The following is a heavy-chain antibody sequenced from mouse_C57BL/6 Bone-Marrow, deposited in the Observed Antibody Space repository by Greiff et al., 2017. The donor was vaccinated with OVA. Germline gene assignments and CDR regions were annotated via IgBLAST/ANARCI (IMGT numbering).Heavy chain of an antibody. CDR2: ISNGGGST. J-gene: IGHJ2*01. CDR3: ARHEGDSLDY. D-gene: IGHD3-3*01. CDR1: GFTFSDYY. V-gene: IGHV5-12*01. Sequence: EVQLVESGGGLVQPGGSLKLSCAASGFTFSDYYMYWVRQTPEKRLEWVAYISNGGGSTYYPDTVKGRFTISRDNAKNTLYLQMSRLKSEDTAMYYCARHEGDSLDYWGQGTTLTVSS.